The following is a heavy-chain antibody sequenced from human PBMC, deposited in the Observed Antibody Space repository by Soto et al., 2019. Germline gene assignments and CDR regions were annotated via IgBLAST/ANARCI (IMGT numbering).Heavy chain of an antibody. CDR3: ARDPRGGNYYYYYGMDV. Sequence: QVQLQESGPGLVKPSQTLSLTCTVSGGSISSGGYYWSWIRQHPGKGLEWIGYIYYSGSTYYNPSLKSRVTISVDTSKNQFSLKLSSVTAADTAVYYCARDPRGGNYYYYYGMDVWGQGTTVTVSS. V-gene: IGHV4-31*03. D-gene: IGHD2-15*01. CDR1: GGSISSGGYY. CDR2: IYYSGST. J-gene: IGHJ6*02.